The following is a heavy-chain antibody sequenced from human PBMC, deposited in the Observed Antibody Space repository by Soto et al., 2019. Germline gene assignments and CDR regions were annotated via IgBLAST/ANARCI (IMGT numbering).Heavy chain of an antibody. CDR2: ISPNFGTA. D-gene: IGHD6-13*01. J-gene: IGHJ5*02. V-gene: IGHV1-69*05. CDR3: ARTSSSWYYWFDP. CDR1: GGTFSSYA. Sequence: SVKVSCKASGGTFSSYAISWVRQAPGQGLEWMGGISPNFGTANYTQKFQGRVTMTTDKSTSTAYMDLRGLRSDDTAVYYCARTSSSWYYWFDPWGQGTLVTVSS.